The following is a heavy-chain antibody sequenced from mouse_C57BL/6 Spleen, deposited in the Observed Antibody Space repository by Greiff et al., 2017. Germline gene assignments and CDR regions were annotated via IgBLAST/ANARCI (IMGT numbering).Heavy chain of an antibody. D-gene: IGHD2-4*01. Sequence: ESGPGMVKPSQSLSLTCTVTGYSITSGYDWHWIRHFPGNKLEWMGYISYSGSTNYNPSLKSRISITHDTSKNHFFLKLNSVTTEDTATYYCARGSDYDWYFDVWGTGTTVTVSS. CDR2: ISYSGST. CDR1: GYSITSGYD. J-gene: IGHJ1*03. CDR3: ARGSDYDWYFDV. V-gene: IGHV3-1*01.